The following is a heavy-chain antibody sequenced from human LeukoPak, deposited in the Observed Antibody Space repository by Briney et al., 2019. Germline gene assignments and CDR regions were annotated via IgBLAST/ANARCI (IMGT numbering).Heavy chain of an antibody. CDR1: GITLSNYG. CDR2: ISDSGGST. Sequence: PGGSLRLSCAVSGITLSNYGMSWVRQAPGKGLERVAGISDSGGSTKYADSVKGRFTISRDNPKNTLILQMNSLRAEDTAVYFCAKRGVVIRVILIGFHKEAHYFESWGQGALVPVSS. CDR3: AKRGVVIRVILIGFHKEAHYFES. V-gene: IGHV3-23*01. J-gene: IGHJ4*02. D-gene: IGHD3-9*01.